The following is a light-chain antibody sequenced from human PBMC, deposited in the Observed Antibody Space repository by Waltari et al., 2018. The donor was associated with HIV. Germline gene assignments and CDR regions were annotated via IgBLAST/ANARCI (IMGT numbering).Light chain of an antibody. CDR3: QQYNNWPKM. CDR1: QSVSNN. J-gene: IGKJ1*01. V-gene: IGKV3-15*01. CDR2: GAS. Sequence: EIVMTQSPATLSVSPGERVTLSCRASQSVSNNLAGYQQKPGQAPRLLIYGASTRATGIPARFSGSGSGTEFTLTISSLQSEDFAVYYCQQYNNWPKMFGQGTKVEIK.